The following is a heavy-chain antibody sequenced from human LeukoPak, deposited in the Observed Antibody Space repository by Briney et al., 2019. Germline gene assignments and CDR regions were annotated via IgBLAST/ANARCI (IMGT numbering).Heavy chain of an antibody. CDR2: ISSSGSTI. CDR1: GFTFSDYY. V-gene: IGHV3-11*01. Sequence: PGGSLRLSCAASGFTFSDYYMSWIRQAPGKGLEWVSYISSSGSTIYYADSVKGRFTISRDNAKNSLYLQMNSLRAEDTAVYYCASYGPVTMVRGVIGGSVDVWGKGTTVTVSS. CDR3: ASYGPVTMVRGVIGGSVDV. J-gene: IGHJ6*04. D-gene: IGHD3-10*01.